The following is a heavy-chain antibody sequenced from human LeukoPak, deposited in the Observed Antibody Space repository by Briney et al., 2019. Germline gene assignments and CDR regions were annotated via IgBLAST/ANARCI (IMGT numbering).Heavy chain of an antibody. D-gene: IGHD6-13*01. J-gene: IGHJ6*03. V-gene: IGHV1-69*13. CDR3: ARAPIAGPYYYYYYMDV. CDR2: IIPIFGTA. Sequence: SVKVSCKASGGTFSSYAISWVRQAPGQGLEWMGGIIPIFGTANYAQKFQGRVTITADESTSTAYMELSSLRSEDTAVYYCARAPIAGPYYYYYYMDVWGKGTTVTVSS. CDR1: GGTFSSYA.